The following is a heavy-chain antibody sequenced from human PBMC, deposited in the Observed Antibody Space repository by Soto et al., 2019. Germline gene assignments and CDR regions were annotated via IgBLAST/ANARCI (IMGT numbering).Heavy chain of an antibody. V-gene: IGHV4-34*01. Sequence: SETLSLTCAVYGGSFSGYYWIWIRQPPVNGLEFIGEINHILSTNYNPSLKSRFTISLYTSKNHFSLKLISLTAAYTSVYYCARTVPAAIDWFDPWGQGTMVTVSS. CDR3: ARTVPAAIDWFDP. J-gene: IGHJ5*02. CDR1: GGSFSGYY. CDR2: INHILST. D-gene: IGHD2-2*02.